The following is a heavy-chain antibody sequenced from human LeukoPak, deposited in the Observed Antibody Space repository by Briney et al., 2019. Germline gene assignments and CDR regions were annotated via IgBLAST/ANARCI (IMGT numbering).Heavy chain of an antibody. CDR2: ISSSSSTI. CDR1: GFTFSSYS. D-gene: IGHD1-26*01. J-gene: IGHJ6*02. V-gene: IGHV3-48*04. Sequence: TGGSLRLSCAASGFTFSSYSMNWVRQAPGKGLEWVSYISSSSSTIYYADSVKGRFTISRDNAKNSQYLQMNSLRAEDTAVYYCARDGSIVGAPIEGGYYYYGMDVWGQGTTVTVSS. CDR3: ARDGSIVGAPIEGGYYYYGMDV.